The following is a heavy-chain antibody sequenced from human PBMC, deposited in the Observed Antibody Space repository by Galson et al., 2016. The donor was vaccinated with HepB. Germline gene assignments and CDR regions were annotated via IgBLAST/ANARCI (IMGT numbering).Heavy chain of an antibody. D-gene: IGHD2-2*01. CDR1: GFTFSSHW. Sequence: SLRLSCAASGFTFSSHWMSWVRQAPGKGLEWVANIKQDGSERYYVDSVKDRFTISRDNAKNSLYLQMSSLRVEDTAVYYCAHAPNLYYFDNWGQGTLVTASS. CDR2: IKQDGSER. V-gene: IGHV3-7*03. J-gene: IGHJ4*02. CDR3: AHAPNLYYFDN.